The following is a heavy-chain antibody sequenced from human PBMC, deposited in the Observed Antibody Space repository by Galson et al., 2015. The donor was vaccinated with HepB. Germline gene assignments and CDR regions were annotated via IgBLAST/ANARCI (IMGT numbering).Heavy chain of an antibody. D-gene: IGHD3-16*01. Sequence: SLRLSCAASGFTFSDYYMSWIRQAPGKGLEWVSYISSSSSYTNYADSVKGRFTISRDNAKNSLYLQMNSLRAEDTAVYYCAREAGYVWGSYLTGGMDVWGQGTTVTVSS. CDR1: GFTFSDYY. V-gene: IGHV3-11*06. J-gene: IGHJ6*02. CDR3: AREAGYVWGSYLTGGMDV. CDR2: ISSSSSYT.